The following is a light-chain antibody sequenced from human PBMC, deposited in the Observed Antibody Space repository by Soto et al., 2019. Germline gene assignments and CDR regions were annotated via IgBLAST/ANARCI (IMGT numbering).Light chain of an antibody. V-gene: IGKV3-20*01. J-gene: IGKJ1*01. CDR1: QSVSSSY. CDR3: QQNRT. Sequence: EIVLTQSPGNLSFSPGERATLSFRASQSVSSSYLAWYQQKPVQAPRLLFYGASSRATGIPDRFSGSGSGTIFTLTISRLQPEDYSVYYCQQNRTFSKGTKVANK. CDR2: GAS.